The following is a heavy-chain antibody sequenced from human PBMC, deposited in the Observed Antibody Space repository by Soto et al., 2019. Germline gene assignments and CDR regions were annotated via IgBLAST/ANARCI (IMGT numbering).Heavy chain of an antibody. Sequence: QVQLQQWGAGLLKPSETLSLTCAVYGVSFSGYYWSWIRQPPGKGLEWIGEINHSGSTNYNPSLKSRVTISVDTSKNQFSLKLSSVTAADTAVYYCARGWSGWRVWLEYWGQGTLVTVSS. CDR3: ARGWSGWRVWLEY. J-gene: IGHJ4*02. CDR2: INHSGST. CDR1: GVSFSGYY. D-gene: IGHD6-19*01. V-gene: IGHV4-34*01.